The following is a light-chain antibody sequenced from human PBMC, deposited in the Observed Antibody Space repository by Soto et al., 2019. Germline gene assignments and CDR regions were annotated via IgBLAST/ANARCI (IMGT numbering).Light chain of an antibody. J-gene: IGLJ1*01. V-gene: IGLV2-8*01. CDR1: RSDVGGYDY. CDR2: EVS. CDR3: SSYAGSSNYV. Sequence: QSALTQPSSASGSTEQSVTISCTGTRSDVGGYDYVSWFQQHPGQAHKLMIFEVSQRPSGVPDRFSGSKSGNTAFLTVSALQAEDEADYFCSSYAGSSNYVFGTGTKVTV.